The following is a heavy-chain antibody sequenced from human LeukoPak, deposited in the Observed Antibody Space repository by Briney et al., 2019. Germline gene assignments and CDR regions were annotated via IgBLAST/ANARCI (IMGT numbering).Heavy chain of an antibody. CDR2: FDPEDGET. Sequence: ASVKVSCTASGGTFSSYAISWVRQAPGQGLEWMGGFDPEDGETIYAQKFQGRVTMTEDTSTDTAYMELSSLRSEDTAVYHCATGGYFDYSNYADYWGQGTLVTVSS. V-gene: IGHV1-24*01. J-gene: IGHJ4*02. CDR1: GGTFSSYA. CDR3: ATGGYFDYSNYADY. D-gene: IGHD4-11*01.